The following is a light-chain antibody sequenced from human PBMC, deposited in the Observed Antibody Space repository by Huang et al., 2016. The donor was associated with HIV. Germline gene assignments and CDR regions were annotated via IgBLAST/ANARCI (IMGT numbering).Light chain of an antibody. J-gene: IGKJ4*01. V-gene: IGKV3-11*01. CDR2: RAA. Sequence: EIVLTQSPATLSLSPGERATLSCRASQNVTDSLAWFRQKPGQAPSLLIYRAANRATGTPGRFSGIGSGTDFTLTISSLEPEDFAIYYCQERIHWPRLTFGGGTKVEIK. CDR1: QNVTDS. CDR3: QERIHWPRLT.